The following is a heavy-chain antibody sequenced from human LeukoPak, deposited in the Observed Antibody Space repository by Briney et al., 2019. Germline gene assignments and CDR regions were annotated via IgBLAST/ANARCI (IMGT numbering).Heavy chain of an antibody. Sequence: HAGGSLRLSCADSGFTFSSYAMSWVRQAPGKGLEWVSDISDSGGGTFYADSVKGRFTISRDNAKNSLYLQMNSLRAEDTALYYCARAITMKVVSSGAFDIWGQGTMVTVSS. CDR1: GFTFSSYA. D-gene: IGHD3-22*01. CDR3: ARAITMKVVSSGAFDI. J-gene: IGHJ3*02. V-gene: IGHV3-23*01. CDR2: ISDSGGGT.